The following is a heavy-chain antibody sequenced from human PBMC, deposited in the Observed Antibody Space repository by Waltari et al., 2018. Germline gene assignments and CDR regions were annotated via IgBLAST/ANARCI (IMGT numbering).Heavy chain of an antibody. CDR2: ISADSSYR. Sequence: EVQLVESGGGLVKPGGSVGLACAASGFRFRTYSMNWVRQAPGKGLEWISSISADSSYRHYAESVKGRFTVSRDNAKNSLSLQINSLRAEDTAVYYCASGGWGFYLGYWGQGALVTVSS. CDR1: GFRFRTYS. CDR3: ASGGWGFYLGY. D-gene: IGHD3-16*01. J-gene: IGHJ4*02. V-gene: IGHV3-21*01.